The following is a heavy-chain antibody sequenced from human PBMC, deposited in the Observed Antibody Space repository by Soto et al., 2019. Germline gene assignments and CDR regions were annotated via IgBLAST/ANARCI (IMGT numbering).Heavy chain of an antibody. D-gene: IGHD6-19*01. CDR2: IIPIFGTA. Sequence: ASVKVSCKASGGTFSSYAISWVRQAPGQGLEWMGGIIPIFGTANYAQKFQGRVTITADESTSTAYMELSSLRSEDTAVYYCARSSYSSGYNSVSDYYYGMDVWGQGTTVTVSS. V-gene: IGHV1-69*13. CDR3: ARSSYSSGYNSVSDYYYGMDV. CDR1: GGTFSSYA. J-gene: IGHJ6*02.